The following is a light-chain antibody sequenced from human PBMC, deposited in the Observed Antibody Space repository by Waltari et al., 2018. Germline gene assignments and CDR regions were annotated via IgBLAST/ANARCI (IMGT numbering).Light chain of an antibody. J-gene: IGKJ1*01. CDR2: GAS. CDR3: QRTGPVA. Sequence: EIVMTQSPATISVSPGEGATLSCRASQSVSRNLAWYQQKPGQAPRLLIYGASTRATGIPARFSGSGSGTEFTLTISSLQSEDFAVYYCQRTGPVAFGQGTKVEIK. CDR1: QSVSRN. V-gene: IGKV3-15*01.